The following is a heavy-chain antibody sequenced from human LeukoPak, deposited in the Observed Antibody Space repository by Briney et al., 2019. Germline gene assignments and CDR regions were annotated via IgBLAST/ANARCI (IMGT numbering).Heavy chain of an antibody. CDR1: GDTFSSYA. D-gene: IGHD2-15*01. Sequence: SVKVSCEASGDTFSSYAISWVRQAPGQGLEWMGGIIPIFGTANYAQKFQGRVTITTDESTSTAYMELSSLRSEDTAVYYCARGYCSGGSCSLLAWGQGTLVTVSS. CDR3: ARGYCSGGSCSLLA. J-gene: IGHJ5*02. V-gene: IGHV1-69*05. CDR2: IIPIFGTA.